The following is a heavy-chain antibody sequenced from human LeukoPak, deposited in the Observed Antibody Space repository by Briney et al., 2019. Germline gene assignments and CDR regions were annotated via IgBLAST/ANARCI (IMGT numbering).Heavy chain of an antibody. J-gene: IGHJ4*02. CDR3: AREPMGIAVAGSGYFDY. CDR2: INPSGGTT. Sequence: ASVKFSCKASGYTCTSYYMHWVRHAPGQGLEWMGIINPSGGTTSYAQKFQGRVTMTRDTSTSTVYMELSSLRSEDTAVYYCAREPMGIAVAGSGYFDYWGKGTLVTVSS. D-gene: IGHD6-19*01. CDR1: GYTCTSYY. V-gene: IGHV1-46*01.